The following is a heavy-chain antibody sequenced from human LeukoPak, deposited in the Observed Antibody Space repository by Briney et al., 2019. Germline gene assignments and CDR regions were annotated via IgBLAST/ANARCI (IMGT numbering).Heavy chain of an antibody. CDR1: GFTFSSYE. D-gene: IGHD2-2*01. CDR2: ISSSGSTI. CDR3: ARDRGPYYASTRFSH. J-gene: IGHJ4*02. V-gene: IGHV3-48*03. Sequence: GGSLRLSCAASGFTFSSYEMNWVRQAPGKGLEWVSYISSSGSTIYYADSVKGRFTISRDNAKNSLYLQMNSLRAEDTAVYYCARDRGPYYASTRFSHWGQGTLVTVSS.